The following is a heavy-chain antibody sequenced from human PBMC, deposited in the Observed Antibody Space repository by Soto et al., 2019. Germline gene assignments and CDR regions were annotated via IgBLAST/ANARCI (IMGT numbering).Heavy chain of an antibody. CDR2: IYHSGST. CDR3: ARVGPWVPYYYDSSPYTFENWFDP. D-gene: IGHD3-22*01. J-gene: IGHJ5*02. V-gene: IGHV4-38-2*01. CDR1: GYSISSGYY. Sequence: WETLSLTCAVSGYSISSGYYWGWLRQPPGKGLEWIGSIYHSGSTYYNPSLNSRVTLSIDMTNNHVSLILNSVTAADTAVYYCARVGPWVPYYYDSSPYTFENWFDPWGQGALVTVSS.